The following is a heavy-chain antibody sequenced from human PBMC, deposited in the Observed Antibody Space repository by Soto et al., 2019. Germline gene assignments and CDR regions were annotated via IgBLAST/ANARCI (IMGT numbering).Heavy chain of an antibody. V-gene: IGHV4-4*02. CDR3: ARGFGGNSGTYDR. CDR1: GVSITTTNW. CDR2: VFHNGNS. J-gene: IGHJ5*02. Sequence: SETLSLTCAVSGVSITTTNWWTWVRQPPGKGLEWIGEVFHNGNSDYNPSLKSRLTISLDRSKNQFSLKLTSVTAADTAVYYCARGFGGNSGTYDRWGHGTLVTVSS. D-gene: IGHD2-21*02.